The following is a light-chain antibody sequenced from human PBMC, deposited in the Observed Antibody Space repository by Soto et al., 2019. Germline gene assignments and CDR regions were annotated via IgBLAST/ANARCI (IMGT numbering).Light chain of an antibody. Sequence: QSALTQPASVSGSPGQAITISCTGTSNDVGGYNYVSWYQQHPGKAPKLMIYDVSNRPSGVSNRFSGSKSGNTASLTISVLQPEDEADYYCSSYATSSTFSYVFGTGTKLTVL. CDR3: SSYATSSTFSYV. V-gene: IGLV2-14*01. CDR1: SNDVGGYNY. J-gene: IGLJ1*01. CDR2: DVS.